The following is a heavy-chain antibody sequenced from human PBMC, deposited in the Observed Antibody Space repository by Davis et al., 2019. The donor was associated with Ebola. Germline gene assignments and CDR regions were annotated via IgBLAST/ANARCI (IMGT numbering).Heavy chain of an antibody. J-gene: IGHJ4*02. CDR3: ARERWLQLDYFDY. D-gene: IGHD5-24*01. CDR1: GFTFSSYS. CDR2: IKQDGSEK. Sequence: GGSLRLSCAASGFTFSSYSMNWVRQAPGKGLEWVANIKQDGSEKYYVDSVKGRFTISRDNAKNSLYLQMNSLRAEDTAVYYCARERWLQLDYFDYWGQGTLVTVSS. V-gene: IGHV3-7*03.